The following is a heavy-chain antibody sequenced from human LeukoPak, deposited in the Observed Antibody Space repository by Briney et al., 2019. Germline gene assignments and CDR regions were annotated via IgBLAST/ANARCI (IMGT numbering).Heavy chain of an antibody. CDR1: GGSVSNKY. CDR3: ARGRIDSSSWGYYYYYMDV. CDR2: IYYSGST. Sequence: SETLSLTCTVSGGSVSNKYWSWIRQPPGKGLEWIGYIYYSGSTNYNPSLKSRVTILVDTSKNQFSLKLSSVTAADTAVYYCARGRIDSSSWGYYYYYMDVWGKGTTVTVSS. V-gene: IGHV4-59*08. D-gene: IGHD6-13*01. J-gene: IGHJ6*03.